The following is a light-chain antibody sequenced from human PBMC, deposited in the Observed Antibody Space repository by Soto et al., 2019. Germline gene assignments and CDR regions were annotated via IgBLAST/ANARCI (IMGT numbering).Light chain of an antibody. CDR1: SSDVGGSNY. V-gene: IGLV2-14*01. CDR3: SSYRSGSTLV. CDR2: DVN. J-gene: IGLJ2*01. Sequence: QSALTQPASVSGSPGQSITISCTGTSSDVGGSNYVSCYQQHPGKAPKLMIYDVNNRPSGISNRFSGSKSGNTASLTISGLHAEDEADYYCSSYRSGSTLVFGGGTKLTVL.